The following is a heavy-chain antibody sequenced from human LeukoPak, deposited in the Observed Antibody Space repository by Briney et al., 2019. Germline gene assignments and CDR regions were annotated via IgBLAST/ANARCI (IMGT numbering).Heavy chain of an antibody. J-gene: IGHJ3*02. CDR3: ARNRDILTGYYITDAFDI. D-gene: IGHD3-9*01. CDR2: ISSSSSYI. V-gene: IGHV3-21*01. Sequence: GGSLRLSCAASGFTFSGYSMNWVRQAPGKGLEWVSSISSSSSYIYYADSVKGRFTISRDNAKNSLYLQMNSLRAEDTAVYYCARNRDILTGYYITDAFDIWGQGTMVTVSS. CDR1: GFTFSGYS.